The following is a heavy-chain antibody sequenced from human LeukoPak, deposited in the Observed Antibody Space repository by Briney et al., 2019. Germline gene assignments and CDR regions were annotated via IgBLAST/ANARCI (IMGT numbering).Heavy chain of an antibody. J-gene: IGHJ4*02. CDR2: ICGSGGST. D-gene: IGHD6-19*01. CDR1: RFTFRSYA. V-gene: IGHV3-23*01. CDR3: AKDSIAVAGS. Sequence: GGSLRLSCAASRFTFRSYAMSWVRQTPGKGLEWVSTICGSGGSTDYADSVKGRFTISRDNSKNTVYLQMNRLRAEDTAVYYCAKDSIAVAGSWGQGTLVTVSS.